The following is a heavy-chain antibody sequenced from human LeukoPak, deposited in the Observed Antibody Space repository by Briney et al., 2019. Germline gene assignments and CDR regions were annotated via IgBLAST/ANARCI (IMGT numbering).Heavy chain of an antibody. Sequence: SETLSLTCTASSGSISGYYWSWIRQPPGKGLEWIAYIYYSETTDSNPSLNRRVTISLNTSKRQFYPQLSSVTAATTAVYYFARQVLSAGAIEWGQGRLVSVSS. J-gene: IGHJ4*02. D-gene: IGHD1-26*01. CDR3: ARQVLSAGAIE. V-gene: IGHV4-59*08. CDR1: SGSISGYY. CDR2: IYYSETT.